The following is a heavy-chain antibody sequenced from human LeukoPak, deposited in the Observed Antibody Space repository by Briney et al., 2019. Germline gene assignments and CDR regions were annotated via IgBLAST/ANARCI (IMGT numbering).Heavy chain of an antibody. CDR2: IKEDGSEK. CDR3: ARGSGWFLY. Sequence: GGSLRLSCAASGFTFGNHWMTWVRQAPGKGLEWVATIKEDGSEKYYVVSVKGRFTISRDNAKSSLYLQMNSLRAEDMAVYYCARGSGWFLYWGQGTLVTVSS. J-gene: IGHJ4*02. CDR1: GFTFGNHW. D-gene: IGHD6-13*01. V-gene: IGHV3-7*04.